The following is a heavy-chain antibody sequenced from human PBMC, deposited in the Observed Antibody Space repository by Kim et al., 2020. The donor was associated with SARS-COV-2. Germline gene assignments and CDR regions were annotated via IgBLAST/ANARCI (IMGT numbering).Heavy chain of an antibody. D-gene: IGHD3-10*01. CDR2: IYYSGST. V-gene: IGHV4-31*03. CDR1: GGSISSGGYY. J-gene: IGHJ5*02. CDR3: ARVCFFYYGSGANWFDP. Sequence: SETLSLTCTVSGGSISSGGYYWSWIRQHPEKGLEWIGYIYYSGSTYYNPSLKSRVTISVDTSKNQFSLKLSSVTAADTAVYYCARVCFFYYGSGANWFDPWGQGTLVTVSS.